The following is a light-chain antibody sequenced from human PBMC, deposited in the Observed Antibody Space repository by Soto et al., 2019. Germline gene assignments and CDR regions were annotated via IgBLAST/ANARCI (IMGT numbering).Light chain of an antibody. J-gene: IGLJ1*01. V-gene: IGLV2-8*01. Sequence: QSVLTQPPSASGSPGQSVTISCTGTSSDVGGYNYVSWYQQHPGKAPKLMIYEVSKRPSGVPDRFSGSKSGNTASLTVSGLQAEDEADYYCSSYAGSFGVFGTGTKLTVL. CDR2: EVS. CDR3: SSYAGSFGV. CDR1: SSDVGGYNY.